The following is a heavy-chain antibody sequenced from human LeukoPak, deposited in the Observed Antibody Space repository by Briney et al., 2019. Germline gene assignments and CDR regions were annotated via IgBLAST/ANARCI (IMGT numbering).Heavy chain of an antibody. CDR3: LRQSPGRFGES. CDR2: INPNSGVT. CDR1: GYTFTDYY. J-gene: IGHJ5*02. D-gene: IGHD3-10*01. Sequence: VASVKVSCKTSGYTFTDYYMHWVRQAPGQGLEWMGWINPNSGVTNYEQKFQGRVTMTRDTSISTAYMELSRLRSDDTAVYYCLRQSPGRFGESWGQGTQVTVSS. V-gene: IGHV1-2*02.